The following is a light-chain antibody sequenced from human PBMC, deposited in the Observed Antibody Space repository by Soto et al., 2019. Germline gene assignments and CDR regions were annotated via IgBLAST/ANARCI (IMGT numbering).Light chain of an antibody. Sequence: DIQLTQSPSFLSASVGDRVTITCRASQGISDSLAWYQQKPGKAPNLLIYDASTLQSGVPSRFSGSTSGTEFTLTLSSLQPEDVATYDCQQVNVDQLPFGGGTQVGIQ. CDR1: QGISDS. CDR2: DAS. J-gene: IGKJ4*01. CDR3: QQVNVDQLP. V-gene: IGKV1-9*01.